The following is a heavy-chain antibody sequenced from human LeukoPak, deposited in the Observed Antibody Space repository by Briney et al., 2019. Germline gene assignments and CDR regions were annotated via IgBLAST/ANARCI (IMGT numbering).Heavy chain of an antibody. CDR2: ISSSSSYI. CDR1: GFTFSSYA. Sequence: GGSLRLSCAASGFTFSSYAMSWVRQAPGKGLEWVSSISSSSSYIYYADSVKGRFTISRDNAKNSLYLQMNSLRAEDTAVYYCARGSPLQLERPYSNAFDIWGQGTMVTVSS. CDR3: ARGSPLQLERPYSNAFDI. J-gene: IGHJ3*02. D-gene: IGHD1-1*01. V-gene: IGHV3-21*01.